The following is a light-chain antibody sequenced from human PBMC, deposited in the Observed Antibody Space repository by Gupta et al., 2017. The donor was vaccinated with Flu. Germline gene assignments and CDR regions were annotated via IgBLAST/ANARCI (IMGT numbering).Light chain of an antibody. CDR1: NLENIY. J-gene: IGLJ1*01. CDR3: QAGDSSTRV. Sequence: SSALPQPPSVSVSPGQTARITCSADNLENIYVCWYHQRPGQSPALVIYDDKKRPAGIPGRFSGSNSANTATLTIRVTQEMDEDDYYCQAGDSSTRVFGTGTKVTVL. V-gene: IGLV3-1*01. CDR2: DDK.